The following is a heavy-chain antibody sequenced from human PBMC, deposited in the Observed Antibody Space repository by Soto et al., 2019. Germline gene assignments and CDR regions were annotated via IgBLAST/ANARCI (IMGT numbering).Heavy chain of an antibody. CDR2: ISYDGSNK. J-gene: IGHJ4*02. D-gene: IGHD3-22*01. Sequence: GGSLRLSCAASGFTFSSYGMHWVRQAPGKGLEWVAVISYDGSNKYYADSVKGRFTISRDNYKNTLYLQMNSLRAEDTAVYYCAKVSDDYYDSSGYSPFDYWGQGTLVTAPQ. V-gene: IGHV3-30*18. CDR1: GFTFSSYG. CDR3: AKVSDDYYDSSGYSPFDY.